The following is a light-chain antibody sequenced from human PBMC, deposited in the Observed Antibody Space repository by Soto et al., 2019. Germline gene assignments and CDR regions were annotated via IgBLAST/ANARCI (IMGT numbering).Light chain of an antibody. V-gene: IGLV1-44*01. J-gene: IGLJ2*01. CDR1: GSSIGTNT. CDR3: AAWDGSLNNVL. CDR2: ANN. Sequence: QSVLTQPPSASGTPGQRVSISCSGSGSSIGTNTVNWYRQLPGTAPKLLIYANNQPPSGVPDRFSGSKSGTSASLAISGLQSEDEAEYYCAAWDGSLNNVLFGGGTKLTVL.